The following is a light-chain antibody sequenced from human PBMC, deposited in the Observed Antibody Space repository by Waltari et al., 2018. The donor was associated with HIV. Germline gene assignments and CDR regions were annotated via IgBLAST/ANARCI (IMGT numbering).Light chain of an antibody. CDR2: GAS. CDR1: QSVSGN. Sequence: EIVMTQSPATLSVSPGERVIPSCRASQSVSGNLAWFQQKPGQAPRLLIYGASTRATAIPARFSGSGSGTEFSLTISSLRSEDFAVYYCQQYYNWPRGTFGQGTRLEIK. CDR3: QQYYNWPRGT. J-gene: IGKJ5*01. V-gene: IGKV3D-15*01.